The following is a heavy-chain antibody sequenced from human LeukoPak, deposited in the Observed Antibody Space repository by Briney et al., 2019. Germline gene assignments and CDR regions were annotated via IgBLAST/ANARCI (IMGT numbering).Heavy chain of an antibody. V-gene: IGHV1-2*02. CDR2: INPIGGGT. CDR3: ARDGRSPGAFDI. J-gene: IGHJ3*02. CDR1: GYTFTGYS. Sequence: ASVKVSCKTSGYTFTGYSIHWVRQAPGHGLEWMGWINPIGGGTIYAQRFQGRVTMTRDTSISTAYMEVNSLRAEDTAVYYCARDGRSPGAFDIWGQGTMVTVSS.